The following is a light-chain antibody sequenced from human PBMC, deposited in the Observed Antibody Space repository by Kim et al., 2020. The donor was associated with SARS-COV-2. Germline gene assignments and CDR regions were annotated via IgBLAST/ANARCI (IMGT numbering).Light chain of an antibody. CDR3: NSGDSSGNLYV. Sequence: SSELTQDPAVSVALGQTVSFTCKGDSLRTYYAGWYQQKPGQAPVLVFYGKNNRPPGSPDRFFGPSPGDPAPLTITGAQAEDEAANYCNSGDSSGNLYVFG. J-gene: IGLJ1*01. CDR2: GKN. CDR1: SLRTYY. V-gene: IGLV3-19*01.